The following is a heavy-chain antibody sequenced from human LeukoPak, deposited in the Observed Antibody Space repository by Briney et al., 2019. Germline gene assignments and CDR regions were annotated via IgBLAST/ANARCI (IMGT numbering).Heavy chain of an antibody. D-gene: IGHD6-19*01. V-gene: IGHV3-9*01. Sequence: PGGSLRLSCAASGFTFDDYAMHWVRQAPGKGLEWVSSISWNSGNTVYADSVKGRFTISRDNAKNSLYLQMNSLRAEDTALYYCAKDKYSSGDDAFDLWGQGTMVTVSS. J-gene: IGHJ3*01. CDR1: GFTFDDYA. CDR2: ISWNSGNT. CDR3: AKDKYSSGDDAFDL.